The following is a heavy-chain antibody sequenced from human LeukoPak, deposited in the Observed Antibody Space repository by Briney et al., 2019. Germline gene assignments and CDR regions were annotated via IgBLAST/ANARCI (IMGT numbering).Heavy chain of an antibody. J-gene: IGHJ5*02. CDR1: GFTISSYG. V-gene: IGHV3-7*03. Sequence: GGSLRLSCAASGFTISSYGMHWVRQAPGKGLEWVANINEDGSGKYYMDSVKGRFTISRDNAKNSLYLQMNSLRAEDTAIYYCMRSEVGRNWFDPWGQGTLVTVSS. CDR2: INEDGSGK. CDR3: MRSEVGRNWFDP. D-gene: IGHD3-3*01.